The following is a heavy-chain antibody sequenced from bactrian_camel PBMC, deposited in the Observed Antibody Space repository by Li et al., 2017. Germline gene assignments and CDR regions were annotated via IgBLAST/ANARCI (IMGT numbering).Heavy chain of an antibody. CDR1: GFTFGNFD. Sequence: VQLVESGGGLVQPGGSLRLSCAASGFTFGNFDMTWVRQAPGKGLEWVAEMRSEDGSTRYADSVKGRFTISLNNAKNMLYLQMNSLESADTAVYYCATGAPKGQGTQVTV. D-gene: IGHD3*01. J-gene: IGHJ4*01. V-gene: IGHV3S40*01. CDR2: MRSEDGST.